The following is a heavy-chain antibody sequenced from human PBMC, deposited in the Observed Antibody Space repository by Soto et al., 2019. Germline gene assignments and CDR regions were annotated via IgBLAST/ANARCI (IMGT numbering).Heavy chain of an antibody. CDR1: GFTFSSYA. V-gene: IGHV3-23*01. CDR3: AKITGDSSSRYWSPFYY. J-gene: IGHJ4*02. Sequence: GGSLRLSCAASGFTFSSYAMSWVRQAPGKGLEWVSSISGSGGSTYYADSVKGRFTISRDNSKNTLYLQMNSLRAEDTAVYYCAKITGDSSSRYWSPFYYWGQGTLVTVSS. CDR2: ISGSGGST. D-gene: IGHD6-13*01.